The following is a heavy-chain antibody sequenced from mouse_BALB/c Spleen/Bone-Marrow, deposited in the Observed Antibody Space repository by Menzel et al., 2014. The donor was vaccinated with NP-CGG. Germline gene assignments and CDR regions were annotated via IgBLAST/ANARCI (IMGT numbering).Heavy chain of an antibody. CDR1: GFTFSSYY. CDR2: INSNGGST. D-gene: IGHD4-1*01. CDR3: ARRGWDGYFDY. V-gene: IGHV5-6-2*01. J-gene: IGHJ2*01. Sequence: EVQGVESGGGLVKLGGSLKLSCAASGFTFSSYYMSWVRQTPEKRLELVAAINSNGGSTYYPDTVKGRFTISRDNAKNTLYLQMSSLKSEDTALYYRARRGWDGYFDYWGQGTTLTVSS.